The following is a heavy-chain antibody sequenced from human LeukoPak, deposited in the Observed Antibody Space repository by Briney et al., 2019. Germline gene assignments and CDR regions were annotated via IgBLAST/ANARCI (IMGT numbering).Heavy chain of an antibody. Sequence: SVKVSCKASGGTFSSYAISWVRQAPGQGLEWMGGIIPIFGTANYAQKFQGRVTITADESTSTAYMELSSLRSEDTAVYYCARPLRYTYWFDPWGQRTLVTVSS. D-gene: IGHD3-9*01. V-gene: IGHV1-69*13. CDR2: IIPIFGTA. CDR1: GGTFSSYA. CDR3: ARPLRYTYWFDP. J-gene: IGHJ5*02.